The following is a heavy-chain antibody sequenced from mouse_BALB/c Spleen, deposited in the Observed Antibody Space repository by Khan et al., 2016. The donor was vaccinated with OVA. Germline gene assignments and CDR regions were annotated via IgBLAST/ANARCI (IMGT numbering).Heavy chain of an antibody. CDR3: ARKNGSDFDY. D-gene: IGHD1-1*01. CDR2: INPHIGET. CDR1: GYSFTGYF. Sequence: EVQLQESGPELVKPGASVKISCKASGYSFTGYFMNWVMQSHGKSLEWIGRINPHIGETLYNQKFKGMATLTVDESSRTVHMELRSLASEDSAVYYCARKNGSDFDYWGQGTTLTVSS. J-gene: IGHJ2*01. V-gene: IGHV1-20*02.